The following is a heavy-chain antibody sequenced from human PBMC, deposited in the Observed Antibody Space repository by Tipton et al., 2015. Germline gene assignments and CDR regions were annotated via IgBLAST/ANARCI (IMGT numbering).Heavy chain of an antibody. CDR3: ARARGRHGGLFDS. CDR2: IQYSGST. Sequence: TLSLTCTVSGGSIGSHFWNWIRQSPGKGLEWIGYIQYSGSTNYNPSLKSRVTISVDTSKTQFSLKMSSVTASDTAVYYCARARGRHGGLFDSWGQGILVTVSS. V-gene: IGHV4-59*11. J-gene: IGHJ4*02. D-gene: IGHD4-23*01. CDR1: GGSIGSHF.